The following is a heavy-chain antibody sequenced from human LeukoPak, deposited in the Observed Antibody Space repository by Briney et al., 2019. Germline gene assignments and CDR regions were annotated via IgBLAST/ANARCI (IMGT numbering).Heavy chain of an antibody. CDR2: ISGGGGST. J-gene: IGHJ2*01. V-gene: IGHV3-23*01. CDR1: GFTFSSYA. Sequence: PGGSLRLSCAASGFTFSSYAMSWVRQVPGKGLEWVSSISGGGGSTYYADSVKGRFTISRDNSKNTLYLQMNSLRAEDTALYYCAEWNSVYWYFDLWGRGTLVTVSS. D-gene: IGHD1-1*01. CDR3: AEWNSVYWYFDL.